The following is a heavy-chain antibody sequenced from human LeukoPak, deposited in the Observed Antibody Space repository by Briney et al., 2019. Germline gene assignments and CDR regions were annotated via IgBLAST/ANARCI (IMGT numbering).Heavy chain of an antibody. Sequence: SETLSLTCTVSGGSISSYYWSWIRQPPGKGLEWIGYIYYSGSTNYNPSLKSRVTISVGTSKNQFSLKLSSVTAADTAVYYCARSSSWYRNFDYWGQGTLVTVSS. CDR3: ARSSSWYRNFDY. CDR2: IYYSGST. V-gene: IGHV4-59*08. CDR1: GGSISSYY. J-gene: IGHJ4*02. D-gene: IGHD6-13*01.